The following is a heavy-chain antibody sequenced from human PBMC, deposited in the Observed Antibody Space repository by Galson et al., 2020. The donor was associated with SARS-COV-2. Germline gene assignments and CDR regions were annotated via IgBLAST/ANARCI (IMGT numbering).Heavy chain of an antibody. Sequence: GGSLRLSCGASGFTFDNAWMSWVRQAPGKGMEWVGRIKGRNDRGEAAYAPPVHGRFTMSRDDPTNMVYLQMNSLKTEDTAIYYCTIGPYYDYANYFEYWGQGILVTVSS. J-gene: IGHJ4*02. CDR3: TIGPYYDYANYFEY. V-gene: IGHV3-15*01. CDR1: GFTFDNAW. CDR2: IKGRNDRGEA. D-gene: IGHD3-3*01.